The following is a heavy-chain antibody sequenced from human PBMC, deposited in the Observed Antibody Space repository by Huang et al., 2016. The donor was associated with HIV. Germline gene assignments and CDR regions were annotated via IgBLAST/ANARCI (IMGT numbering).Heavy chain of an antibody. V-gene: IGHV4-59*11. CDR3: ARLRGSPLDY. Sequence: QVQLQESGAGLVKPSETLSLTCTVSGASIREHYWSWVRQPPGKGLEWIGIINHSGATNFGPSLRSRFDIAIDTSKNQFSLRLTSVTVADTAVYYCARLRGSPLDYWGQGVLVTVSS. J-gene: IGHJ4*02. CDR1: GASIREHY. CDR2: INHSGAT. D-gene: IGHD3-10*01.